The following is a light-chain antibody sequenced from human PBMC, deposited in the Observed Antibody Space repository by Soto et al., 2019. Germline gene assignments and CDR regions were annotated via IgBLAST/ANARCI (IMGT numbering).Light chain of an antibody. J-gene: IGKJ1*01. Sequence: EIVLTQSPGTLSLSPGERATLSCRASQSVSSSYLAWYQQKPGQAPRLLIYGASTRATAIPARLSGSGSGTEFTLTINSLQSEDFAVYYCQQYNNWPPWTVGQGTKVDSK. CDR1: QSVSSSY. V-gene: IGKV3-15*01. CDR3: QQYNNWPPWT. CDR2: GAS.